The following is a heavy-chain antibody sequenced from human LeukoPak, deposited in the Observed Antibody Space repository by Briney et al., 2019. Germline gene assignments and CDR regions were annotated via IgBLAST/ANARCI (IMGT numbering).Heavy chain of an antibody. V-gene: IGHV3-21*01. D-gene: IGHD1-26*01. CDR2: ISSSSSYI. CDR3: ARAALGELLGRALFNWFDP. Sequence: GGSLRLSCAASGFTFSSYSMNWVRQAPGKGLEWVSSISSSSSYIYYADSVKGRFTISRDNAKNSLYLQMNSLRAEDTAVYYCARAALGELLGRALFNWFDPWGQGTLVTVSS. J-gene: IGHJ5*02. CDR1: GFTFSSYS.